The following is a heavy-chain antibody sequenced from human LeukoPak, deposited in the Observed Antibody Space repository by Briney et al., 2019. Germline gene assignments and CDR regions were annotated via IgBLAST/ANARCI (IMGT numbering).Heavy chain of an antibody. J-gene: IGHJ4*02. V-gene: IGHV4-4*02. D-gene: IGHD3-22*01. CDR1: GGSISSSNW. CDR3: ARGRYYYRSSHSDSKHPQNDY. CDR2: IYHSGST. Sequence: PSETLSLTCAVSGGSISSSNWWSWVRQPPGKGLEWIGEIYHSGSTNYNPSLKSRVTISVDKSKNQFSLKLSSVTAADTAVYYCARGRYYYRSSHSDSKHPQNDYWGQGTLVTVSS.